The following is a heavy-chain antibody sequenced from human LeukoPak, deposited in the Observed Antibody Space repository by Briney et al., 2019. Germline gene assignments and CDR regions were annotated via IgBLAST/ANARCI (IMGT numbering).Heavy chain of an antibody. CDR1: GGSISSYY. V-gene: IGHV4-59*12. CDR2: ISYSGST. Sequence: PSETLSLTCTVSGGSISSYYWSWIRQPPGKGLEWIGYISYSGSTDYNPSPKSRVTISVDTSKNQFSLKLSSVTAADTAVYYCARDSFYWFDPWGQGTLVTVSS. J-gene: IGHJ5*02. CDR3: ARDSFYWFDP.